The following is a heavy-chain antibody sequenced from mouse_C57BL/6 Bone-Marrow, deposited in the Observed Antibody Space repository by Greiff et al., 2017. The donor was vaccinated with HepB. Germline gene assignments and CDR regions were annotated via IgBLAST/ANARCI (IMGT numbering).Heavy chain of an antibody. D-gene: IGHD4-1*01. V-gene: IGHV1-15*01. J-gene: IGHJ4*01. CDR1: GYTFTDYE. CDR2: IDPETGGT. CDR3: TRMNCYAMDY. Sequence: QVQLQHSGAELVRPGASVTLSCKASGYTFTDYEMHWVKQTPVHGLEWIGAIDPETGGTAYNQKFKGKAILTADKSSSTAYMELRSLTSEDSAVYYCTRMNCYAMDYWGQGTSVTVSS.